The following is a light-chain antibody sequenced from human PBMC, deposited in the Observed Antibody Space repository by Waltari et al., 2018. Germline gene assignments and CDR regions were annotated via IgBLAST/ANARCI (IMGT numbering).Light chain of an antibody. CDR2: GVN. CDR1: SSEFGRYNV. Sequence: QSALTQPASVSGSRGQPITISCTGISSEFGRYNVVSWYQYTPGKAPKLLIYGVNNRPSGVSNRFSGSKSGNTASLTISGLQAEDEADYYCSSYAGSVVFGGGNKLTVL. V-gene: IGLV2-23*02. CDR3: SSYAGSVV. J-gene: IGLJ3*02.